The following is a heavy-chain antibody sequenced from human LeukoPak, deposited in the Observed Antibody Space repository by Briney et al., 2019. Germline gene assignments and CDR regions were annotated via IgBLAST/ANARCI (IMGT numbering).Heavy chain of an antibody. J-gene: IGHJ4*02. CDR1: GGSFSGYY. V-gene: IGHV4-38-2*01. D-gene: IGHD1-26*01. CDR2: IYHSGST. CDR3: ARTPLVGAAII. Sequence: PSETLSLTCAVYGGSFSGYYWGWIRQPPGKGLEWIGSIYHSGSTYYIPSLKSRLTISVDTSKNQFSLKLTSVTAADTAVYYCARTPLVGAAIIWGQGTPVTVSS.